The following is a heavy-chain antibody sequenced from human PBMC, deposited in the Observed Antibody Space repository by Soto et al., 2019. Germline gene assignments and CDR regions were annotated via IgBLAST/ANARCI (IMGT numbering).Heavy chain of an antibody. CDR1: GGTFSSYA. D-gene: IGHD3-16*02. J-gene: IGHJ3*02. CDR2: IIPIFGTA. CDR3: ARYLYYDYVWGSYRTDAFDI. Sequence: QVQLVQSGGEVKKPGSSVKVSCKASGGTFSSYAISWVRQAPGQGLEWMGGIIPIFGTANYAQKFQGRVTITADESTSTAYMELSSLRSEDTAVYYCARYLYYDYVWGSYRTDAFDIWGQGTMVTVSS. V-gene: IGHV1-69*01.